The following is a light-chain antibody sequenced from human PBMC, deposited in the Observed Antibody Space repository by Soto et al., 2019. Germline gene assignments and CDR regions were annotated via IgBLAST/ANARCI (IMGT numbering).Light chain of an antibody. CDR3: SSYTTSYFYV. CDR2: DVS. CDR1: SSDIGGYNY. Sequence: QSVLTQPASVSGSPGQSITISCSGTSSDIGGYNYVSWYQQHPGKAPKLMIYDVSNRPSGVSYRFSASKSAFTASLTISGLQAEDEAHYYCSSYTTSYFYVFGPGTKVTVL. V-gene: IGLV2-14*03. J-gene: IGLJ1*01.